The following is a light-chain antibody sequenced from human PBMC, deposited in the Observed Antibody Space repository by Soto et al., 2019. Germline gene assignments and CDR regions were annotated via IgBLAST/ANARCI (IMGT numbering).Light chain of an antibody. CDR3: QSYDSSLSAYV. CDR2: EVS. V-gene: IGLV2-8*01. Sequence: QSVLTQPPSASGSPGQSVTISCTGTSSDVGGYNYVYWYQQLPGTAPKLIIYEVSNRPSGVPDRFSGSRSGTSASLAITGLQAEDEADYYCQSYDSSLSAYVFGTGTKVTVL. CDR1: SSDVGGYNY. J-gene: IGLJ1*01.